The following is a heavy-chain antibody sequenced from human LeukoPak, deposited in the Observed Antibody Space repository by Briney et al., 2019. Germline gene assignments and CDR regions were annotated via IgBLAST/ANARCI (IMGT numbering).Heavy chain of an antibody. Sequence: GGSLRLSCAASGFTFSSYNMNWVRQAPGKGLEWVSAISGSGGSTYYADSVKGRFTISRDNSKNTLYLQMNSLRAEDTAVYYCAKGVSFGGRFDAFDIWGQGTMVTVSS. CDR3: AKGVSFGGRFDAFDI. D-gene: IGHD3-16*01. CDR2: ISGSGGST. CDR1: GFTFSSYN. J-gene: IGHJ3*02. V-gene: IGHV3-23*01.